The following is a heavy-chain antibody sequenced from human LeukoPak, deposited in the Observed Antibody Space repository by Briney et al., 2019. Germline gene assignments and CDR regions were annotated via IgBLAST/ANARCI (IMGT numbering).Heavy chain of an antibody. V-gene: IGHV3-21*03. CDR1: GFTFSSYS. Sequence: GGSLRLSCEASGFTFSSYSMNWVRQAPGKGLEWVSSISNSSSYIYYADSVKGRFTISRDNAKNSLYLQMNSLRAEDTAVYYCARVGATFYDYWGQGTLVTVSS. D-gene: IGHD1-26*01. CDR3: ARVGATFYDY. J-gene: IGHJ4*02. CDR2: ISNSSSYI.